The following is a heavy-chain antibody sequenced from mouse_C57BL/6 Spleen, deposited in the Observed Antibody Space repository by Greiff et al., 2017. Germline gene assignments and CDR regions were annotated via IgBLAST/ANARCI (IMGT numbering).Heavy chain of an antibody. Sequence: EVKLQESGPVLVKPGASVKMSCKASGYTFTDYYMNWVKQSHGKSLEWIGVINPYNGGTSYNQKFKGKATLTVDKSSSTAYMELNSLTSEDSAVYYCARGGNSNYYWFAYWGQGTLVTVSA. CDR1: GYTFTDYY. CDR3: ARGGNSNYYWFAY. CDR2: INPYNGGT. J-gene: IGHJ3*01. V-gene: IGHV1-19*01. D-gene: IGHD2-5*01.